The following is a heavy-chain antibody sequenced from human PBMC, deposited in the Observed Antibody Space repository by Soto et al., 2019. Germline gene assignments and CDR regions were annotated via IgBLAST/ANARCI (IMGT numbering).Heavy chain of an antibody. CDR2: ISGYNGQT. CDR3: ARDGRKELWVEGLNAMDV. V-gene: IGHV1-18*01. CDR1: GYPFSTYG. J-gene: IGHJ6*02. Sequence: QGQLVQSAPEVRKPGASVKVSCKASGYPFSTYGISWVRQAPGQGLEWMGWISGYNGQTNYAQKFRGRVTFTTDTSATTAYRELRSLRSGDTATYFCARDGRKELWVEGLNAMDVWGQGTTVTVSS. D-gene: IGHD1-1*01.